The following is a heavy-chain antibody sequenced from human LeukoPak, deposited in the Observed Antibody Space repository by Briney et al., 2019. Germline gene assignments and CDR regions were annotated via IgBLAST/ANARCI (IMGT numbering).Heavy chain of an antibody. Sequence: LSETLSLTCTVSGGSISSSSYYWGWIRQPPGKGLEWIGSIYYSGSTYYNPSLKSRVTISVDTSKNQFSLKLSSVTAADTAVYYCARLSDLKDAFDIWGQGTMVTVSS. CDR3: ARLSDLKDAFDI. V-gene: IGHV4-39*01. CDR2: IYYSGST. D-gene: IGHD3-3*01. J-gene: IGHJ3*02. CDR1: GGSISSSSYY.